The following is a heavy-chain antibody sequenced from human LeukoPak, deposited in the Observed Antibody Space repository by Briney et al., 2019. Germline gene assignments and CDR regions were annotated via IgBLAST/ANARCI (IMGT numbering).Heavy chain of an antibody. V-gene: IGHV3-9*01. Sequence: GRSLRLSCAASGFTFDDYAMHWVRQAPGKGLEWVSGISWNSGSIGYADSVKGRFTISRDNAKNSLYLQMSSLRAEDTAVYYCARDPRPYYDFWSGYHDAFDIWGQGTMVTVSS. CDR1: GFTFDDYA. J-gene: IGHJ3*02. D-gene: IGHD3-3*01. CDR2: ISWNSGSI. CDR3: ARDPRPYYDFWSGYHDAFDI.